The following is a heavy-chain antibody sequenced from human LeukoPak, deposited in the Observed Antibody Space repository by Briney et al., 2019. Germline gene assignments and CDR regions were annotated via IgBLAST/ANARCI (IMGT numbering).Heavy chain of an antibody. V-gene: IGHV4-38-2*02. CDR3: ATLVSTRYYFDY. Sequence: SETLSLTCNASDYSISSDYGYYWGWMRQPPGKGLEWVGNIYHSGITYYNHFNSSLKSRVTISIDTSKNQFSLMLTSVTAADTAVYFCATLVSTRYYFDYWGQGTLVTVSS. J-gene: IGHJ4*02. CDR1: DYSISSDYGYY. D-gene: IGHD5/OR15-5a*01. CDR2: IYHSGIT.